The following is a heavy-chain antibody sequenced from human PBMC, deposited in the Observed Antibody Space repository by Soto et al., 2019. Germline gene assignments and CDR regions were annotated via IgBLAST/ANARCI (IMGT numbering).Heavy chain of an antibody. CDR3: ARRITIFGVVPLYYYYMDV. Sequence: GGSLRLSCAASGFTFSSYAMHWVRQAPGKGLEWVAVISYDGSNKYYADSVKGRFTISRDNSKNTLYLQMNSLRAEDTAVYYCARRITIFGVVPLYYYYMDVWGKGTTVTVSS. CDR2: ISYDGSNK. D-gene: IGHD3-3*01. J-gene: IGHJ6*03. V-gene: IGHV3-30-3*01. CDR1: GFTFSSYA.